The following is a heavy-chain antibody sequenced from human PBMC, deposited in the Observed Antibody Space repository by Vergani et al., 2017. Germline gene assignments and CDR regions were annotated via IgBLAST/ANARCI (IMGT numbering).Heavy chain of an antibody. CDR2: ISSSSSYI. J-gene: IGHJ3*02. Sequence: EVQLLESGGGLVQPGGSLRLSCAASGFTFSSYSMNWVRQAPGKGLEWVSSISSSSSYIYYADSVKGRFTISIDNAKNSLFMQMNSLRAEDTAVYYGARSTGGAFDIWGQGTMVTVSS. V-gene: IGHV3-21*01. D-gene: IGHD2-8*02. CDR1: GFTFSSYS. CDR3: ARSTGGAFDI.